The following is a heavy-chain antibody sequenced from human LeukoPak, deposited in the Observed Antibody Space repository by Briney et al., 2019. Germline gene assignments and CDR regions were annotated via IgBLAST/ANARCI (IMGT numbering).Heavy chain of an antibody. CDR2: INSSGGST. Sequence: GASVKVSCKASGYTFTSYYMHWVRQAPGQGLEWMGIINSSGGSTTYAQKFQGRITMTRDTSTSTVYMELSSLRSEDTAVYFCARGPFGGYSYFQHWGQGTLVTVSS. J-gene: IGHJ1*01. V-gene: IGHV1-46*01. D-gene: IGHD5-18*01. CDR1: GYTFTSYY. CDR3: ARGPFGGYSYFQH.